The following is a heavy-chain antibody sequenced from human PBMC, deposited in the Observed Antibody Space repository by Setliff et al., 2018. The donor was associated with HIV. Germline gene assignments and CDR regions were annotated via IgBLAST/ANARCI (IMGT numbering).Heavy chain of an antibody. CDR3: ARAPRDGNNYGYQPYYFDY. CDR1: GGTFSSYA. CDR2: IIPIFGTT. V-gene: IGHV1-69*05. J-gene: IGHJ4*02. D-gene: IGHD4-17*01. Sequence: VASVKVSCKASGGTFSSYAISWVRQAPGQGLEWMGGIIPIFGTTKYAQKFQGRVTITTDESTSTAYMELSSLRSEDTAVYYCARAPRDGNNYGYQPYYFDYGGQGPLVPFPS.